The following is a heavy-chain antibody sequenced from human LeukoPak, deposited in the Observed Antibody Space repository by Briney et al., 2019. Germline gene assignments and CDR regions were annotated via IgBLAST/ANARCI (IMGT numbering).Heavy chain of an antibody. V-gene: IGHV3-7*03. Sequence: GGSLRLSCAASGFTFSNYWMIWVRQAPGKGLEWVANIKEDGSEKYYVDCVKGRFTISRDNAKNSLYLQMNSLRAEDTAVYYCGRDMDVWGQGTTVTVSS. CDR3: GRDMDV. CDR2: IKEDGSEK. J-gene: IGHJ6*02. CDR1: GFTFSNYW.